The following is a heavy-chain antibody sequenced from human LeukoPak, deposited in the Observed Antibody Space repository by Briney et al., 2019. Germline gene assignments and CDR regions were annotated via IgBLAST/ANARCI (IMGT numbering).Heavy chain of an antibody. D-gene: IGHD2-15*01. CDR2: INPNSGGT. J-gene: IGHJ4*02. CDR1: GYTFTSYG. Sequence: ASVKVSCKASGYTFTSYGISWVRQAPGQGLEWMGWINPNSGGTNYAQKFQGRVTMTRDTSISTAYMELSRLRSDDTAVYYCARVGGRLVGFDYWGQGTLVTVSS. CDR3: ARVGGRLVGFDY. V-gene: IGHV1-2*02.